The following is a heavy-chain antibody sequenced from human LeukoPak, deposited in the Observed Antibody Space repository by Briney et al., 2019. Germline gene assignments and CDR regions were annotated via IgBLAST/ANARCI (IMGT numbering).Heavy chain of an antibody. CDR1: GFTFSSYA. D-gene: IGHD4-17*01. J-gene: IGHJ4*02. Sequence: GGSLRLSCAASGFTFSSYAMHWVRQAPGKGLEWVAVISYDGSNKYYADSVKGRFTISRDNSKNTLYLQMNSLRAEDTAVYYCAREHAPDYGDYYFDYWGQGTLVTVSS. CDR3: AREHAPDYGDYYFDY. V-gene: IGHV3-30-3*01. CDR2: ISYDGSNK.